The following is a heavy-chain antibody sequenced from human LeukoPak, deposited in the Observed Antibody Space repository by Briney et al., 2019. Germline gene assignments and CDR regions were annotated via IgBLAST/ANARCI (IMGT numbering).Heavy chain of an antibody. V-gene: IGHV3-23*01. J-gene: IGHJ4*02. CDR1: GFTFSSYA. Sequence: PGGSLRLSCAASGFTFSSYAMSWVRQAPGKGLEWVSAISGSGGSTCYADSVKGRFTISRDNSKNTLYLQMNSLRVEDTALYYCAKDRSDPSMVYNFDYWGQGTLVTVSS. CDR2: ISGSGGST. D-gene: IGHD5-18*01. CDR3: AKDRSDPSMVYNFDY.